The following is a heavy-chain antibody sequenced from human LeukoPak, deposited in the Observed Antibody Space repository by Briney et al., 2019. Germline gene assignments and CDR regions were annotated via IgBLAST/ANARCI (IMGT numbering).Heavy chain of an antibody. CDR2: IKPNSGDT. V-gene: IGHV1-2*02. J-gene: IGHJ6*03. CDR1: GFTLTGYY. CDR3: ARADSVPAGDYHYWYMDV. D-gene: IGHD2-2*01. Sequence: ASVKVSCQASGFTLTGYYMHWVRQDPRQGLQWMGWIKPNSGDTDYVQKFQGRVTMTRDTSISTVYMELSSLRSDDTAVYYCARADSVPAGDYHYWYMDVWGKGTTVTVSS.